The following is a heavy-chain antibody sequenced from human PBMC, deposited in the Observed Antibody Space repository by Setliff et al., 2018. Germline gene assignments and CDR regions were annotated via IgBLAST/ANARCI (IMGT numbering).Heavy chain of an antibody. CDR1: GASLSSGTYY. V-gene: IGHV4-39*01. Sequence: SETLSLTCTVSGASLSSGTYYWGWIRQPPGEGLEWIGRIYYRGDTYYNASLKGQLTISVDTAQNQFSLRLTSVTAADTAVYYCARTGTYRYFDYWGQGTLVTVSS. J-gene: IGHJ4*02. CDR3: ARTGTYRYFDY. D-gene: IGHD1-1*01. CDR2: IYYRGDT.